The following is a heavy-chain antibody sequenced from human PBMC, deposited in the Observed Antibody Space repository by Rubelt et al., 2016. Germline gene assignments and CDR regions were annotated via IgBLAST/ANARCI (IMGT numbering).Heavy chain of an antibody. CDR3: AGGGKHYYYYGMDV. Sequence: QVQLQESGPGLVKPSDTLSLTCTVSGGSISSYYWSWIRQPPGKGLEWIGYIYYSGSTNYNPSLKSRVTISGDTSKNQFCLKLSSVTAADTGVCYCAGGGKHYYYYGMDVWGQGTTVTVSS. CDR1: GGSISSYY. CDR2: IYYSGST. V-gene: IGHV4-59*01. D-gene: IGHD2-15*01. J-gene: IGHJ6*02.